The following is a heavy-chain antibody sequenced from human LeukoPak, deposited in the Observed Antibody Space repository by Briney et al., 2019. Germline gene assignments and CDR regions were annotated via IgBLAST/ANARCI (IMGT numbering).Heavy chain of an antibody. CDR2: ITGSGDNT. Sequence: PGGSLRLSCAASGFTLSSYVMSWVRQAPGKGLEWVSAITGSGDNTYYADSVKGRFTISRDNSKNTLYLQTNSLRAEDTAVYYCAKRGPAGAGKSPDYFDYWGQGTLVTVSS. CDR3: AKRGPAGAGKSPDYFDY. J-gene: IGHJ4*02. D-gene: IGHD6-19*01. V-gene: IGHV3-23*01. CDR1: GFTLSSYV.